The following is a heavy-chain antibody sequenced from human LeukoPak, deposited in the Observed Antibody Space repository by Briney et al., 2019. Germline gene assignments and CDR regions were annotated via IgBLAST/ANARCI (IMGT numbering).Heavy chain of an antibody. CDR1: GGSISSYY. CDR3: ARDNLDPNYYYYYMDV. CDR2: IYTSGST. V-gene: IGHV4-4*09. J-gene: IGHJ6*03. Sequence: SETLSLTCTVSGGSISSYYWSWIRQPPGKGLEWIGYIYTSGSTNYNPSLKSRVTISVDTSKNQFSLKLSSVTAADTAVYYYARDNLDPNYYYYYMDVWGKGTTVTVSS. D-gene: IGHD5-24*01.